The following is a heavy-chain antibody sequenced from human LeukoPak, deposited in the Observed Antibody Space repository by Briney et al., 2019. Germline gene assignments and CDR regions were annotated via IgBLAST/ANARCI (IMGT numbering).Heavy chain of an antibody. Sequence: PGGSLRLSCAASGFTFSSYSMNWVRQAPGKGLEWVSSISSSSSYIYYADSVKGRFTISRDNAKNSLYLQMNSLRAEDTAVYYCARDYCSGGSCYFRANGDAFDIWGQGTMVTVSS. V-gene: IGHV3-21*01. CDR1: GFTFSSYS. D-gene: IGHD2-15*01. CDR3: ARDYCSGGSCYFRANGDAFDI. J-gene: IGHJ3*02. CDR2: ISSSSSYI.